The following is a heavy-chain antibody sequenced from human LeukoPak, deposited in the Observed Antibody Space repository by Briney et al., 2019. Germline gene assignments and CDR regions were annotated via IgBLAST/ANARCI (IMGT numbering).Heavy chain of an antibody. J-gene: IGHJ4*02. CDR2: VSGSGDST. Sequence: PGGSLRLSCAASGFTFSSYAMSWVRQAPGKGLEWVSAVSGSGDSTYFAASVKGRFTISRDNSKSTLYLQMNSLRAEDTAVYYCAKSRPYCSGGDCYSNFDYWGQGALVTASS. CDR3: AKSRPYCSGGDCYSNFDY. CDR1: GFTFSSYA. D-gene: IGHD2-15*01. V-gene: IGHV3-23*01.